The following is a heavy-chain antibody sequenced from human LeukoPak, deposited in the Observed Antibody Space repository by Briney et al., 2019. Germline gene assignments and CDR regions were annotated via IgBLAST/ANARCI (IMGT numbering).Heavy chain of an antibody. CDR2: ISSSGSTI. D-gene: IGHD3-10*02. CDR3: AREMFEANDAFDI. CDR1: GFTFSSYE. V-gene: IGHV3-48*03. J-gene: IGHJ3*02. Sequence: GGSLRLSCAASGFTFSSYEMNWVRQAPGKGLEWVSYISSSGSTIYYADSVKGRFTISRDNTKNSLYLQMKSLRAEDTAVYYCAREMFEANDAFDIWGQGTMVTVSS.